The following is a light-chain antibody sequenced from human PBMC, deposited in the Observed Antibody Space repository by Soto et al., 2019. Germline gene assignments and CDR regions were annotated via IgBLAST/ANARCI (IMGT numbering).Light chain of an antibody. CDR1: QSIRYY. CDR3: QHHNSYSQS. CDR2: GAY. J-gene: IGKJ1*01. Sequence: DIPLTQSPPTLSASVGDRVTITCRASQSIRYYLAGYQQMPGKAPKILIYGAYSLKSGVRSRFSGSGSGTEFSLTISSLQPDDFATYFCQHHNSYSQSFGQGTKVEIQ. V-gene: IGKV1-5*01.